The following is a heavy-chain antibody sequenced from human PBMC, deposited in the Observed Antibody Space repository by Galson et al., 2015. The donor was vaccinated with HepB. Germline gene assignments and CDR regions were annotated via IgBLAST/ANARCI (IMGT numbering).Heavy chain of an antibody. CDR3: ARDAGYFDY. D-gene: IGHD6-13*01. V-gene: IGHV3-30-3*01. CDR2: ISYDGSNK. J-gene: IGHJ4*02. Sequence: LRLSCAASGFTFSSYAMHWVRQAPGKGLEWVAVISYDGSNKYYADSVKGRFTISRDNSKNTLYLQMNSLRAEDTAVYYCARDAGYFDYWGQGTLVTVSS. CDR1: GFTFSSYA.